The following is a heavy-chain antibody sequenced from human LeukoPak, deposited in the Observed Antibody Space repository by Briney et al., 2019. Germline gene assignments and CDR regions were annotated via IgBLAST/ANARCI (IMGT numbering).Heavy chain of an antibody. V-gene: IGHV3-23*01. CDR3: AKRTDTSGNRGGALDI. CDR2: ISDSGSGT. J-gene: IGHJ3*02. CDR1: GFTFSSYA. D-gene: IGHD3-22*01. Sequence: GGSLGLSCPASGFTFSSYAMSWVRQAPGKGLEWVSSISDSGSGTYYADSVKGRFTISRDNSKNTLYLQMNSLRAEDTAVYYCAKRTDTSGNRGGALDIWGQGTMLAVSS.